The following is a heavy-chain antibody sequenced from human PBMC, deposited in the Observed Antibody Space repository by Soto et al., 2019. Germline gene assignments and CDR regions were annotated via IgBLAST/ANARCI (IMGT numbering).Heavy chain of an antibody. CDR3: ARGLECRGYCLDKPTWFAP. J-gene: IGHJ5*02. CDR1: GGTFSTYT. Sequence: SVKVSCKASGGTFSTYTFSWVRQVPGQGLEWMGRIIPIFGTPYYAQKFQGRVTITADKSTSTVYMELSSLRSDDTAVYFCARGLECRGYCLDKPTWFAPWGQGTLVTVSS. V-gene: IGHV1-69*06. D-gene: IGHD2-15*01. CDR2: IIPIFGTP.